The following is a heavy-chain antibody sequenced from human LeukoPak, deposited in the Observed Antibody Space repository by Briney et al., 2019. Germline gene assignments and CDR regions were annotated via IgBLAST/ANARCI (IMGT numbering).Heavy chain of an antibody. CDR1: GFSFSSYW. D-gene: IGHD3-16*01. CDR2: IKHDGIEK. Sequence: GGSLRLSCAASGFSFSSYWMSWVRQAPGKGLEWVACIKHDGIEKYYVDSVKGRFTISRDNAKNSLYLQMDSLRAEDTAVYYCATPKGGSDYWGQGTLVTVSS. CDR3: ATPKGGSDY. V-gene: IGHV3-7*01. J-gene: IGHJ4*02.